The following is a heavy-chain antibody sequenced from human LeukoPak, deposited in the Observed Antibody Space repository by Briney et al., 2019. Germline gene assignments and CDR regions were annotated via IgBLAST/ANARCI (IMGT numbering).Heavy chain of an antibody. J-gene: IGHJ4*02. CDR2: INPNSGGT. D-gene: IGHD1-26*01. V-gene: IGHV1-2*02. Sequence: GASVKVSCTASGYTFTNYYMHWVRQAPGQGLEWMGWINPNSGGTNYAQKFQGRVTMTRDTSINTAYMELNSLRSDDTAIYYCARGPADGSYYYWGQGTLVTFSS. CDR1: GYTFTNYY. CDR3: ARGPADGSYYY.